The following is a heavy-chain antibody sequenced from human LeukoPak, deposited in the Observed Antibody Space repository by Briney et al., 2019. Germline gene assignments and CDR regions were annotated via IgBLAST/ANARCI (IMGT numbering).Heavy chain of an antibody. Sequence: GESLKISCKGSGYTFTKYWIGWVRQVPGKGLEWMGIIWPGDSDTKYSPSFQGQVTISVDKSISTTYLQWSSLKASDTAIYYCARQYYDILNGYYIHFDYWGQGTLVTVSS. CDR3: ARQYYDILNGYYIHFDY. D-gene: IGHD3-9*01. CDR2: IWPGDSDT. V-gene: IGHV5-51*01. J-gene: IGHJ4*02. CDR1: GYTFTKYW.